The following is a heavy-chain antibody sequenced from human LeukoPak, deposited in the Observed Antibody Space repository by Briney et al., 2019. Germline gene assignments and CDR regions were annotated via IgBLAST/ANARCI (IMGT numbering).Heavy chain of an antibody. J-gene: IGHJ6*03. CDR1: GGSISSYY. V-gene: IGHV4-59*01. CDR2: IYYSGST. Sequence: SETPSLTCTVSGGSISSYYWSWIRQPPGKGLEWIGYIYYSGSTNYNPSLKSRVTISVDTSKNQFSLKLSSVTAADTAVYYCARTTEGYCRGRSCYSYYYYMDVWGKGTTVTVSS. CDR3: ARTTEGYCRGRSCYSYYYYMDV. D-gene: IGHD2-15*01.